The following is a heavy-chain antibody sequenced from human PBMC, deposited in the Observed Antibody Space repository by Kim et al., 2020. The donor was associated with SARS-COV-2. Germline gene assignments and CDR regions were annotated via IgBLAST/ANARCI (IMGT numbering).Heavy chain of an antibody. J-gene: IGHJ4*02. CDR2: IYYSGST. CDR1: GGSISSSSYY. V-gene: IGHV4-39*07. D-gene: IGHD6-13*01. Sequence: SETLSLTCTVSGGSISSSSYYWGWIRQPPGKGLEWIGSIYYSGSTYYNPSLKSRVTISVDTSKNQFSLKLSSVTAADTAVYYCARYRIAAAEEDFDYWGQGTLVTVSS. CDR3: ARYRIAAAEEDFDY.